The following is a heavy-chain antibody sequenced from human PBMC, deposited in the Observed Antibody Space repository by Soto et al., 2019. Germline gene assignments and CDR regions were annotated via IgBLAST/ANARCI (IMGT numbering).Heavy chain of an antibody. Sequence: ASVKVSCKAYGYTFTSYDINWVRQATGQGLEWMGWMNPNSGNTGYAQKFQGRVTMTRNTSISTAYMELSSLRSEDTAVYYCARGRRDGYNMDYWGQGTLVTVSS. CDR3: ARGRRDGYNMDY. CDR1: GYTFTSYD. J-gene: IGHJ4*02. CDR2: MNPNSGNT. D-gene: IGHD5-12*01. V-gene: IGHV1-8*02.